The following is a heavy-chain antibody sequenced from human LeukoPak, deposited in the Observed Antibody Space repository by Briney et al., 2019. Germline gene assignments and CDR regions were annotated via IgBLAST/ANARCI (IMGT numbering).Heavy chain of an antibody. D-gene: IGHD2-15*01. Sequence: ETLSLTCTVSGGSISGSYYWGWIRQAPGKGLDWVSDINESGSKTDYADSVKGRFSISRDNSKNTLYLQMNNLRAEDTAVYYCANWARDCSGGYCYPDYWGQGTLVTVSS. J-gene: IGHJ4*02. CDR3: ANWARDCSGGYCYPDY. V-gene: IGHV3-23*01. CDR1: GGSISGSYY. CDR2: INESGSKT.